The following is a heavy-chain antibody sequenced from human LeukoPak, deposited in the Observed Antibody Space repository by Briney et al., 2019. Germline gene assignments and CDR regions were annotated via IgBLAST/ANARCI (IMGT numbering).Heavy chain of an antibody. CDR1: GGSISSGDYY. Sequence: SQTLSLTCTVSGGSISSGDYYWRWIRQPPGKGLEWIGYIYYSGSTYYNPSLKSRVTISVDTSKNQFSLKLSSVTAADTAVYYCARVRGYSSSWSSPFFDYWGQGTLVTVSS. V-gene: IGHV4-30-4*01. J-gene: IGHJ4*02. CDR3: ARVRGYSSSWSSPFFDY. CDR2: IYYSGST. D-gene: IGHD6-13*01.